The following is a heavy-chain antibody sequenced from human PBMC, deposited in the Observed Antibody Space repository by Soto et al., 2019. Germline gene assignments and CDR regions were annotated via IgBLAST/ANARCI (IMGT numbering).Heavy chain of an antibody. V-gene: IGHV3-30*18. Sequence: PGGSLRLSWAASGFTFSSYGMHWVRQAPGKGLEWVGVISYDGSNKYYADSVKGRFTISRDNSKTTLYLQMNSLRAEDTAVYYCAKAGSYNCNHRWFDPWGQGTLVTVSS. CDR2: ISYDGSNK. J-gene: IGHJ5*02. CDR1: GFTFSSYG. D-gene: IGHD1-20*01. CDR3: AKAGSYNCNHRWFDP.